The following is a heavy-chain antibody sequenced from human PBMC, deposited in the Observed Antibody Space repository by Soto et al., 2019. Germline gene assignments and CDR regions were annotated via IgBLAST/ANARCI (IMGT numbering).Heavy chain of an antibody. CDR1: GDSISSDNW. V-gene: IGHV4-4*02. Sequence: QVQLQESGPGLVRPAGTVSLTCAVSGDSISSDNWWRGVRPPPGKALEWIGESPHSGSTNYNPSLTRRVTMSVVPSTDLFSLVLNSVTAADTAFYYWARAPGSHPGEWGQGTLVSAS. D-gene: IGHD6-13*01. J-gene: IGHJ4*02. CDR2: SPHSGST. CDR3: ARAPGSHPGE.